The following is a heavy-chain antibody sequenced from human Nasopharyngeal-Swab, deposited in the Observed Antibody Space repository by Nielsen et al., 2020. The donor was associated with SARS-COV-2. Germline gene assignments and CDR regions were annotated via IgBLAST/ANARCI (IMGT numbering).Heavy chain of an antibody. J-gene: IGHJ4*02. Sequence: WVRQAPGQGLEWMGWINTNTGNPTYAQGFTGRFVFSLDTSVSTAYLQISSLKAEDTAVYYCARGYSSGFNDYWGQGTLVTVSS. CDR2: INTNTGNP. V-gene: IGHV7-4-1*02. CDR3: ARGYSSGFNDY. D-gene: IGHD6-19*01.